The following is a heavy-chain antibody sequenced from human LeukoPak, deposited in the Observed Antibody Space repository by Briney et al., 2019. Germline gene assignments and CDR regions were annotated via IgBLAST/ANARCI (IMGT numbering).Heavy chain of an antibody. V-gene: IGHV4-39*07. D-gene: IGHD4-17*01. CDR1: GGSISSSSYY. J-gene: IGHJ2*01. CDR2: IYYSGST. CDR3: ASKGYDYGDLLKYWYFDL. Sequence: SETLSLTCTVSGGSISSSSYYWGWIRQPPGKGLEWIGSIYYSGSTYYNPSLKSRVIISVDKSKNQFSLKLSSVTAADTAVYYCASKGYDYGDLLKYWYFDLWGRGTLVTVSS.